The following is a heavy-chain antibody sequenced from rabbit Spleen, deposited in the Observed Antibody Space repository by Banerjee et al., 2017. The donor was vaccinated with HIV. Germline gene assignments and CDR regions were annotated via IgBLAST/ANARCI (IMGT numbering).Heavy chain of an antibody. CDR2: IYTGSGNT. J-gene: IGHJ4*01. D-gene: IGHD5-1*01. CDR1: GFSFSSGYY. CDR3: GSSSNMNIFDL. V-gene: IGHV1S45*01. Sequence: QEQLVESGGGLVKPEGSLTLTCKASGFSFSSGYYMCWVRQAPGKGLEWIGCIYTGSGNTYYASWAKGRFTISKTSSTTVTLQVTSLTVADTATYFCGSSSNMNIFDLWGQGTLVTVS.